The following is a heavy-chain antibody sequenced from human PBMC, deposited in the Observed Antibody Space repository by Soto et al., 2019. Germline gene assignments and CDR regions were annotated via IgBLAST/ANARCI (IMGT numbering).Heavy chain of an antibody. Sequence: GGSLRLSCAASGFTFSSYLMSWVRQAPGKGLEWVANIKQDGSEKYYVDSVKGRFTISRDNAKNSLYLQMNSLRAEDTAVYYCASLPEASRRYYYYYGMDVWVQGTTVTVSS. CDR3: ASLPEASRRYYYYYGMDV. J-gene: IGHJ6*02. CDR1: GFTFSSYL. V-gene: IGHV3-7*01. CDR2: IKQDGSEK.